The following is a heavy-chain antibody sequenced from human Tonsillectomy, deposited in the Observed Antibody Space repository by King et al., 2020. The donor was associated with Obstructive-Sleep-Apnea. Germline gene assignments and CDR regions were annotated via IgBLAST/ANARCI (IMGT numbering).Heavy chain of an antibody. D-gene: IGHD3-22*01. CDR3: ARGAVYDSSGYYYDDAFDI. CDR1: GGSISSSSYY. CDR2: IYYSGST. V-gene: IGHV4-39*07. Sequence: QLQESGPGLVKPSETLSLTCTVSGGSISSSSYYWGWIRQPPGKGLEWIGSIYYSGSTYYNPSLKSRVTISVDTSKNQFSLKLSSVTAADTAVYYCARGAVYDSSGYYYDDAFDIWGQGTMVTVSS. J-gene: IGHJ3*02.